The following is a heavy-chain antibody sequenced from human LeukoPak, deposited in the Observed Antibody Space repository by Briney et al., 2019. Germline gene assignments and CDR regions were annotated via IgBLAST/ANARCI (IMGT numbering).Heavy chain of an antibody. CDR3: ARDRTYSSGWYDAFDN. Sequence: PSETLSLTCTVSGGSISSYYWGWIRQPPGKGLEWIGSIYYSGSTYYNPSLKSRVTISVDTSKNQFSLKLSSVTAADTAVYYCARDRTYSSGWYDAFDNWGQGTMVTVSS. CDR2: IYYSGST. D-gene: IGHD6-19*01. J-gene: IGHJ3*02. CDR1: GGSISSYY. V-gene: IGHV4-39*07.